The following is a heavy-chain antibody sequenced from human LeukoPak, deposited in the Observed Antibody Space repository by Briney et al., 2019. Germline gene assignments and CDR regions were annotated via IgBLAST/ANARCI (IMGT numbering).Heavy chain of an antibody. CDR3: ARSYTHYDFWSGYTYQNYFDP. CDR2: IYAGDST. Sequence: GGSLRLSCAASGFTVSSSYISWVRQAPGKGLEWVSVIYAGDSTYYADSVKGRFIISRDNSKNTVYLQMDSLRAEDTAVYYCARSYTHYDFWSGYTYQNYFDPWGQGTLVTISS. J-gene: IGHJ5*02. D-gene: IGHD3-3*01. V-gene: IGHV3-53*01. CDR1: GFTVSSSY.